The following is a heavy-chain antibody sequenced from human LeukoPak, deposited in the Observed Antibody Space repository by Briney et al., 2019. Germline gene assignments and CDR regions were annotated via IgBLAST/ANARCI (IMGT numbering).Heavy chain of an antibody. J-gene: IGHJ3*02. CDR2: INSGGST. D-gene: IGHD6-13*01. V-gene: IGHV3-66*02. CDR1: GFTVSTNY. CDR3: AKDRIAGHDTFDI. Sequence: PGGSLRPSCAASGFTVSTNYMSWVRQAPGKGLEWVSLINSGGSTYYADSAKGRFTISRDNSKNTVYLQMNSLRAEDTAVYYCAKDRIAGHDTFDIWGQGTVVTVSS.